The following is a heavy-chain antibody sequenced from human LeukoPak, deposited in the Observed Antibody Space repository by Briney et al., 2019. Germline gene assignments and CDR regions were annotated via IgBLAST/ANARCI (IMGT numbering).Heavy chain of an antibody. D-gene: IGHD5-24*01. Sequence: PGGSLRLSCAASGFTFSDYYMSWIRQAPGKGLEWVSYISSGGGTTDYADSVKGRFTISRNNAENSLYLQMNSLGAEDTAFYYCARLGYNNFGYWGQGTLVTVSS. CDR3: ARLGYNNFGY. CDR1: GFTFSDYY. V-gene: IGHV3-11*01. CDR2: ISSGGGTT. J-gene: IGHJ4*02.